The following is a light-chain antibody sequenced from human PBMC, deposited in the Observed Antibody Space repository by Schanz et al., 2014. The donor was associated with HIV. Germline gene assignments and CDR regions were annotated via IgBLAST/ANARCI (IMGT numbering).Light chain of an antibody. CDR3: QTWGTGIQV. V-gene: IGLV4-69*02. CDR1: SGHSNYA. Sequence: QLVLTQSPSASASLGASVKLTCTLSSGHSNYAIAWHQQQPEKGPRYLMKLNSDVGHTKGDGIPDRFSGSSSGAERYLTISSLQSEDEADYYCQTWGTGIQVFGGGTKLTVL. J-gene: IGLJ3*02. CDR2: LNSDVGH.